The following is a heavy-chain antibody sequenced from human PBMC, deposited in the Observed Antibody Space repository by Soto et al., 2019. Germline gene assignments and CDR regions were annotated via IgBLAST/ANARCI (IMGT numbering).Heavy chain of an antibody. CDR2: INSDGSST. CDR1: GFTFSSYW. Sequence: EVQLVESGGGLVQSGGSLRLSCAASGFTFSSYWMHWVRQAPGKGLVWVSRINSDGSSTSYADSVKGRFTISRDNAKNTLYLQMNSLRVEDTAVYYCAREYSSSRYFDYWGPGTLVTVSS. CDR3: AREYSSSRYFDY. J-gene: IGHJ4*02. V-gene: IGHV3-74*01. D-gene: IGHD6-13*01.